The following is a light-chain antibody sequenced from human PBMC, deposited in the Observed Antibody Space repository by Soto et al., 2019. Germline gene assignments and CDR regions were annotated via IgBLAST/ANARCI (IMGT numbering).Light chain of an antibody. CDR2: AAS. Sequence: DIQLTQSPSFLSASVGDRVTITCRASPGISSYLAWYQQKPGKAPKLLIYAASTLQSGVPSRFSGSGSGTEFTLTISSLQPEDFATYYCQQLNSLLTFGGGTQVEIK. J-gene: IGKJ4*01. CDR1: PGISSY. CDR3: QQLNSLLT. V-gene: IGKV1-9*01.